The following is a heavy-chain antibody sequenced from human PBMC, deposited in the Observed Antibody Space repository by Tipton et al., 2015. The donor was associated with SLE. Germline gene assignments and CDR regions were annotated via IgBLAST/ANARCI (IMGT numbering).Heavy chain of an antibody. V-gene: IGHV4-4*02. Sequence: TLSLTCAVSGGSISSSHWWNWVRQPPGKGLEWIGEIYHSGSTNYNPSLKSRVTISVDKSKNQFSLKLTSVTAADTALYYCARGLIVVLPAAMGFYYYYGMDVWGQGTTVTVSS. CDR2: IYHSGST. J-gene: IGHJ6*02. CDR1: GGSISSSHW. CDR3: ARGLIVVLPAAMGFYYYYGMDV. D-gene: IGHD2-2*01.